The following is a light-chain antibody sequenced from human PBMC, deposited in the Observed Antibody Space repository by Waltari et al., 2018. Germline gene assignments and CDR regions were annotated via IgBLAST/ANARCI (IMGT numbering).Light chain of an antibody. CDR1: SSHIGSNH. CDR3: AAWDDSLSGWV. V-gene: IGLV1-47*01. J-gene: IGLJ3*02. Sequence: QSVLTHPPSASGTPGQTVTTSCSGRSSHIGSNHLYWYQLLPGKAPKLLIYRKNQRPSGVPDRFSGSKSGTSASLAISGLRSEDEADYYCAAWDDSLSGWVFGGGTKLTVL. CDR2: RKN.